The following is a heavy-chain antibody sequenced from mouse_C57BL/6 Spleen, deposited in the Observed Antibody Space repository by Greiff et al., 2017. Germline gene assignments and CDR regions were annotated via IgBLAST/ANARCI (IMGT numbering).Heavy chain of an antibody. CDR2: IDPETGGT. CDR1: GYTFTDYE. CDR3: TSSGRDFDY. Sequence: VQLVESGAELVRPGSSVTLSCKASGYTFTDYEMHWVKQTPVHGLEWIGAIDPETGGTAYNQKFKGKAILTADKSSSTAYMELRSLTSEDSAVYYCTSSGRDFDYWGQGTTLTVSS. V-gene: IGHV1-15*01. J-gene: IGHJ2*01.